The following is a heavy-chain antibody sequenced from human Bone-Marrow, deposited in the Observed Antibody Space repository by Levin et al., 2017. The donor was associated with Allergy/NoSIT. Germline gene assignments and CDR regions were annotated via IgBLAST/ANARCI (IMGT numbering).Heavy chain of an antibody. CDR3: ARVRRDSASSAHYYGMDV. D-gene: IGHD6-6*01. CDR2: IDWHADK. J-gene: IGHJ6*02. CDR1: GFSLTTSEMC. Sequence: TLSLTCTFSGFSLTTSEMCVTWLRQPPGKALEWLALIDWHADKFYSASLKTRLTISEDTSRNQVVLTMTNMDPVDTGTYYCARVRRDSASSAHYYGMDVWGQGTTVTVSS. V-gene: IGHV2-70*18.